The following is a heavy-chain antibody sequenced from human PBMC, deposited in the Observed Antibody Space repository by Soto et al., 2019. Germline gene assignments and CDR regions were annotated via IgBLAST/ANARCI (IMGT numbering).Heavy chain of an antibody. Sequence: QVQLVQSGAEVKKPGSSVKVSCRASGGTFSNYAISWVRQAPGQGLEWMGGIIPIFGTPKYAQKFQGRVTITADESTSTAYMGLRSLRSEDTAVYYCARPDSGSYFFDYWGQGTLVTVSS. D-gene: IGHD1-26*01. V-gene: IGHV1-69*12. J-gene: IGHJ4*02. CDR2: IIPIFGTP. CDR1: GGTFSNYA. CDR3: ARPDSGSYFFDY.